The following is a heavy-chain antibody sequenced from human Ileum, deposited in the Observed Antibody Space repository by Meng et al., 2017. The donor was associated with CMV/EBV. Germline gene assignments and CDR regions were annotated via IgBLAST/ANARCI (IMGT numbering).Heavy chain of an antibody. J-gene: IGHJ5*02. V-gene: IGHV1-2*02. CDR3: ARVEQQMSTWLDP. CDR2: VYPHSGDT. D-gene: IGHD6-13*01. CDR1: GSTFTAYP. Sequence: QAPGSTFTAYPIHWLRQAPGQGLAWMGWVYPHSGDTNYAQKFQGRVTMPRDTSITTAYMELNSLTSDDTAVYYCARVEQQMSTWLDPWGQGTLVTVSS.